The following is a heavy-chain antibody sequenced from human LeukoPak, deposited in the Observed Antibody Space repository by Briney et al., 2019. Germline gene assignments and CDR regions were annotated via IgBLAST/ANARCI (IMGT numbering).Heavy chain of an antibody. D-gene: IGHD6-13*01. CDR3: VKGSSSSWRFDY. V-gene: IGHV3-64D*06. CDR1: GFTFSSYA. Sequence: PGGSLRLSCSASGFTFSSYAMHWVRQAPGKGLGYVSAISSNGGSTYYADSVKGRFTISRDNSKNTLYLQMSSLRAEDTAVYYCVKGSSSSWRFDYWGQGTLVTVSS. J-gene: IGHJ4*02. CDR2: ISSNGGST.